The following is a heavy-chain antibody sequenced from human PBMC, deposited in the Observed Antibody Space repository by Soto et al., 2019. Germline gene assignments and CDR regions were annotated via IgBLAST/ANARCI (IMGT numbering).Heavy chain of an antibody. CDR3: ARVPTSGYFDS. D-gene: IGHD1-1*01. V-gene: IGHV3-53*01. CDR2: IYSGGST. Sequence: EVQLVESGGGLIQPGGSLRLSCAASGFTVSSNFMSWVRQAPGKGLEWVSVIYSGGSTYYADSVKGRFTISRDNSKNTVYLQMNSLRAEDTAVYYCARVPTSGYFDSWGQGTLVTVSS. J-gene: IGHJ4*02. CDR1: GFTVSSNF.